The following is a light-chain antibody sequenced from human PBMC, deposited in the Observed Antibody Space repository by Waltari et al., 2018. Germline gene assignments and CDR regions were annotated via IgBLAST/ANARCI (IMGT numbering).Light chain of an antibody. J-gene: IGKJ4*01. CDR2: GAS. V-gene: IGKV3-20*01. Sequence: EIVLTQSPGSLSLSPGERATLSCRASQTISGSWLTWYQQKPGQAPRLLIYGASSRATAIPDRFSGSGSGTDFTLTLSRLEPEDFAVYYCQQYDGSSVTFGGGTKVEIK. CDR3: QQYDGSSVT. CDR1: QTISGSW.